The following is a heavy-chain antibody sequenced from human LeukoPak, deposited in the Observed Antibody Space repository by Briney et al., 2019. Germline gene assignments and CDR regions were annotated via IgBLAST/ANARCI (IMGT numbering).Heavy chain of an antibody. CDR3: AKDIQLST. CDR1: GFTFRDAA. D-gene: IGHD5-24*01. Sequence: GGSLRLSCAVSGFTFRDAAMTWVRQAPGKGLEWVSLISSSGNNAYYADSVRGRFTISRDNSKNTLSLQMNSLRVEDTAIYYCAKDIQLSTWGLGTMVTVSS. CDR2: ISSSGNNA. J-gene: IGHJ3*01. V-gene: IGHV3-23*01.